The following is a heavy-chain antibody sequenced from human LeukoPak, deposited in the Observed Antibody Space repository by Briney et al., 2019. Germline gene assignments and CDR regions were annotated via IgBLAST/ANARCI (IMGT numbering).Heavy chain of an antibody. Sequence: GRSLRLSCAASGFIFSNYAMHWVCQAPGKGLEWVAVISYDGSNKHYTDSVKGRFTISKDNSKNTLYLQMNSLRTEDTAVYYCARDNYGCDYWGQGTLVSVSS. CDR3: ARDNYGCDY. J-gene: IGHJ4*02. CDR1: GFIFSNYA. D-gene: IGHD3-10*01. V-gene: IGHV3-30*04. CDR2: ISYDGSNK.